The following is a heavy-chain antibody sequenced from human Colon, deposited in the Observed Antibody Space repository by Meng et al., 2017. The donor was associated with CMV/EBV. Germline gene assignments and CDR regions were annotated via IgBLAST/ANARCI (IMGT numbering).Heavy chain of an antibody. CDR3: ARGHYGSGRAFDY. CDR2: INHSGST. V-gene: IGHV4-34*01. J-gene: IGHJ4*02. Sequence: SETLSLTCAVSGFSISSGYYWSWIRQPPGKGLEWIGEINHSGSTNYNPSLKSRATISVDTSKNQFSLKLSSVTAADTAVYYCARGHYGSGRAFDYWGQGTLVTVSS. D-gene: IGHD3-10*01. CDR1: GFSISSGYY.